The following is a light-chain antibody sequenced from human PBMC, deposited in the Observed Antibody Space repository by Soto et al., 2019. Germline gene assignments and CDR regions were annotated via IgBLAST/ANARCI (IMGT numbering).Light chain of an antibody. V-gene: IGKV3-20*01. Sequence: EIVLTQSPGTLSLSPGEIATLYCRASETVTSTHLAWYQQKPGQAPRLLIYGAPSRATGIPDRFSGSGSGTDFTLTITRVEPEDFAVYYCQQYGSSGTFGQGTKVDIK. CDR1: ETVTSTH. CDR3: QQYGSSGT. CDR2: GAP. J-gene: IGKJ1*01.